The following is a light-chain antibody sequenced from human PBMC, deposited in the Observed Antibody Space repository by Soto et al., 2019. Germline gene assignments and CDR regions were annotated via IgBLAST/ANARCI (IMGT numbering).Light chain of an antibody. Sequence: SSELTQPPSVSVSPGQTASITCSGDKLGDKYACWYQQKPGQSPVLVIYQDSKRPSGIPERFSGSNSGNTATLTISGTQAIDEADYSCQAWDSSTVVFGGGTQLTVL. J-gene: IGLJ2*01. CDR1: KLGDKY. V-gene: IGLV3-1*01. CDR2: QDS. CDR3: QAWDSSTVV.